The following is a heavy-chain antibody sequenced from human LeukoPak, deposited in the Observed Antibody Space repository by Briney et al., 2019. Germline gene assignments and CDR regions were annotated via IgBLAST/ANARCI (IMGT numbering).Heavy chain of an antibody. CDR2: IIPIFGTA. J-gene: IGHJ4*02. Sequence: SVKVSCKASGGTVSSYAISWVRQAPGQGLEWMGRIIPIFGTANYAQKFQGRVTITTDESTSTAYMELSSLRSEDTAVYYCASSPMGYCSGGSCYQVDYWGQGTLVTVSS. CDR3: ASSPMGYCSGGSCYQVDY. V-gene: IGHV1-69*05. CDR1: GGTVSSYA. D-gene: IGHD2-15*01.